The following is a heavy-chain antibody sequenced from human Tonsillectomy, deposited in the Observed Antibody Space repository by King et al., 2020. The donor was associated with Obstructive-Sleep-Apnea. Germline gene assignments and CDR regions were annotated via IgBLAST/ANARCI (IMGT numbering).Heavy chain of an antibody. Sequence: VQLVESGGGLVQPGGSLRLSCAASGFTFSSYWMHWVRQAPGKGLVWVSRINSDGSSNSYAYSLKGRFTISSDNAKNTLYLQMNSLKAEDTAVYYCARDGVETVTTSYYYYGMDVWGQGTTVTVSS. CDR2: INSDGSSN. CDR3: ARDGVETVTTSYYYYGMDV. CDR1: GFTFSSYW. V-gene: IGHV3-74*01. D-gene: IGHD4-11*01. J-gene: IGHJ6*02.